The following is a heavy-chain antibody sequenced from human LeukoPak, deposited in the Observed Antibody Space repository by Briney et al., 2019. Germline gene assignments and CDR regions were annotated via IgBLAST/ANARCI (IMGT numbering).Heavy chain of an antibody. CDR1: GFTFSSYT. V-gene: IGHV3-21*04. J-gene: IGHJ3*02. D-gene: IGHD3-9*01. CDR2: INSNSDYI. CDR3: VRDAWLTQKGAFDI. Sequence: GGSLRLSCAASGFTFSSYTMNWVRQAPGKGLEWVSSINSNSDYIFYGDSVKDRFTISRDNAENSLYLQMNSLKTEDTAVYYCVRDAWLTQKGAFDIWGQGTMVAVSS.